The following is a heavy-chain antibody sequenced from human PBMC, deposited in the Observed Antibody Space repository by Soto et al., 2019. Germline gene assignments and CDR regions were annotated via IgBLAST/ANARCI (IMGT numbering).Heavy chain of an antibody. Sequence: SETLSLTCSVSGGSLSGDHWSWVRQLPGKGLEWIGYMYNSGSTNNNPSRKSRVTISLDTSKNQVSLKLSSVTAADTAVYYCASGKQLDRFDYWGQGTQVTVSS. CDR1: GGSLSGDH. CDR3: ASGKQLDRFDY. D-gene: IGHD5-18*01. CDR2: MYNSGST. V-gene: IGHV4-59*01. J-gene: IGHJ4*02.